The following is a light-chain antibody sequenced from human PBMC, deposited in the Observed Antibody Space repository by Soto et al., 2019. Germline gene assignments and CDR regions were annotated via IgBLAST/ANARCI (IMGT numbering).Light chain of an antibody. V-gene: IGKV1-27*01. CDR2: AAS. J-gene: IGKJ2*01. CDR1: QGIRNS. CDR3: HQYDNWPPHT. Sequence: DTQMTQSPSSLSASIGDRVTITCRASQGIRNSVAWYQQKPGKVPNLLIYAASTLQSGVPSRFSGSGSETDFTLTISSLQPEDVATYYCHQYDNWPPHTFGQGTKLEMK.